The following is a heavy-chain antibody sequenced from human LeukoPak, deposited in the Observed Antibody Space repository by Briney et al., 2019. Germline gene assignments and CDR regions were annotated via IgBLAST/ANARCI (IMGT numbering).Heavy chain of an antibody. J-gene: IGHJ4*02. V-gene: IGHV1-58*01. D-gene: IGHD2/OR15-2a*01. Sequence: KVSCKASEFTFSNSAFQWVRQARGQRLEWMGWIVVGSGNTNYAQRFQERVIITRDMSTKTVYMELSSLKSEDTAVYYCAADDQQLILWGQGTLVTVSS. CDR2: IVVGSGNT. CDR3: AADDQQLIL. CDR1: EFTFSNSA.